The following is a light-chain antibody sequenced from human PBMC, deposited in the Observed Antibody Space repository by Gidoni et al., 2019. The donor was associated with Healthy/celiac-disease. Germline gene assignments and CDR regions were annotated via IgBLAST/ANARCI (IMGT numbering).Light chain of an antibody. V-gene: IGLV1-47*01. CDR1: SSNIGSNY. CDR2: RNN. CDR3: AAWDDSLSFWV. J-gene: IGLJ3*02. Sequence: QSVLTQPPSASGTPGQGVTISCSGSSSNIGSNYVYWYQQLPGTAPKLLIYRNNQRPSGVPDRFSGSKSGTSASLAISGLRSEDEADYYCAAWDDSLSFWVFGGGTKLTVL.